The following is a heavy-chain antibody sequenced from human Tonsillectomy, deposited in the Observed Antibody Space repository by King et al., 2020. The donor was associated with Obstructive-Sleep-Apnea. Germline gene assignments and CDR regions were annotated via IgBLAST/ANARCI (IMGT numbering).Heavy chain of an antibody. Sequence: VQLVESGGGLVQPGGSLRLSCSASGFTFSRYAMHWVRQAPGKGLEYVSAISSNGGSTYYADSVKGRFTISRDNSKNTLYLQMSSLRAEDTAVYYCVKVDCSSTSCYNNWFDPWGQGTLVTVSS. J-gene: IGHJ5*02. D-gene: IGHD2-2*02. V-gene: IGHV3-64D*06. CDR1: GFTFSRYA. CDR3: VKVDCSSTSCYNNWFDP. CDR2: ISSNGGST.